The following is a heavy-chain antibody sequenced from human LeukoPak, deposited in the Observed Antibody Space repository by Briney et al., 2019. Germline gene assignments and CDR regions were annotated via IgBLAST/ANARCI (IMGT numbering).Heavy chain of an antibody. CDR2: IASDGSST. J-gene: IGHJ4*02. D-gene: IGHD4-23*01. Sequence: GGSLRLSCAASGFTFSSYWMNWVRQAPGKGLVWISRIASDGSSTTYADSVKGRFSISRDNAKSTLYLQMNSLRVEDTAVYYCARGRPHGNDYWGQGTLVTVSS. V-gene: IGHV3-74*01. CDR3: ARGRPHGNDY. CDR1: GFTFSSYW.